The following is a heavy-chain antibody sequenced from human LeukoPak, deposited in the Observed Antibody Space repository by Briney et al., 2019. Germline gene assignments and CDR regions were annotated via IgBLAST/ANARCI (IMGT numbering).Heavy chain of an antibody. V-gene: IGHV4-59*08. Sequence: SETLSLTCTVSGGSISSYYWSWIRQPPGKGLEWIGYIYYSGSTNYNPSLKSRVTISVDTSKNQFSLKLSSVTAADTAVYYCARRGWELPTFFDYRGQGTLVTVSS. CDR2: IYYSGST. J-gene: IGHJ4*02. D-gene: IGHD1-26*01. CDR3: ARRGWELPTFFDY. CDR1: GGSISSYY.